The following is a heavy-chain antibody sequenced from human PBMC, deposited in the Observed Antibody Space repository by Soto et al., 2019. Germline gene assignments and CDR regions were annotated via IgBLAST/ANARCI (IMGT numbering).Heavy chain of an antibody. D-gene: IGHD3-10*01. CDR3: ARDGWFGELYYYGMDV. CDR2: IYTGGST. J-gene: IGHJ6*02. CDR1: GGSISSYY. Sequence: SETLSLTCTGSGGSISSYYWSWIRQPAGKGLEWIGRIYTGGSTNYNPSLKSRVTMSVDTSKNQFSLKLSSVTAADTAVYYCARDGWFGELYYYGMDVWGQGTTVTVSS. V-gene: IGHV4-4*07.